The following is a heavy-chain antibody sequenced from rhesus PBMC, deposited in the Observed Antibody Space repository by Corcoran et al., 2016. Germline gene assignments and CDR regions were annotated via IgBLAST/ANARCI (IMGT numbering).Heavy chain of an antibody. CDR2: MSDTGKTI. CDR1: GFTFSSYD. Sequence: EVQLVESGGGLVQPGGSLRLSCAASGFTFSSYDMSWVRQAPGKGLEWVSYMSDTGKTIYYADSVKGRFTISRDNAKNSLSLQMSSLRAEDTVVYYCTRDSWNSHFDYWGQGVLVTVSS. D-gene: IGHD1-20*01. V-gene: IGHV3-136*01. CDR3: TRDSWNSHFDY. J-gene: IGHJ4*01.